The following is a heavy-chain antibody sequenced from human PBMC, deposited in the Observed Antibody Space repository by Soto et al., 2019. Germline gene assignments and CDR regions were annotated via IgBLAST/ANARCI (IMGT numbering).Heavy chain of an antibody. Sequence: GGSLRLSCAASGFTFSGSAMHWVRQASGKGLEWVGRIRSKANSYATAYAASVKGRFTISRDDSKNTAYLQMNSLKTEDTAVYYCTSKAVVVPAATRYGMDVWGQGTTVTVSS. J-gene: IGHJ6*02. CDR1: GFTFSGSA. CDR3: TSKAVVVPAATRYGMDV. CDR2: IRSKANSYAT. V-gene: IGHV3-73*01. D-gene: IGHD2-2*01.